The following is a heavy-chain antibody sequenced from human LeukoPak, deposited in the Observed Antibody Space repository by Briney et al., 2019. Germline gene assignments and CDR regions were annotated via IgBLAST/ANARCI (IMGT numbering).Heavy chain of an antibody. CDR1: GFTFSSYD. J-gene: IGHJ6*02. CDR3: ARDGRLYGMDV. CDR2: IGTAGDT. D-gene: IGHD2-15*01. V-gene: IGHV3-13*01. Sequence: QPGGSLRLSCAASGFTFSSYDMHWVRQATGKGLEWVSAIGTAGDTYYPGSVKGRFTISRENAKNSLYLQMNSLRAGDTAVYYCARDGRLYGMDVWGQGTTVTVS.